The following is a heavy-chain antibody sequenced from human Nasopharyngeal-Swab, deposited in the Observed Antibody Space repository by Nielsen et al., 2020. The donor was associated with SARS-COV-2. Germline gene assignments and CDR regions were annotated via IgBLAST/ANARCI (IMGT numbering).Heavy chain of an antibody. V-gene: IGHV3-30*03. CDR3: ARVYSVAGGDNYFDY. CDR2: ISYDGRTK. D-gene: IGHD6-19*01. Sequence: GESLKISCAASGFTFQSYGMHWVRQAPGKGLEWVAVISYDGRTKYYADSVKGRFTISRDNSKNTLYLQMNSLRAEDTAVYYCARVYSVAGGDNYFDYWGQGTLVTVSS. CDR1: GFTFQSYG. J-gene: IGHJ4*02.